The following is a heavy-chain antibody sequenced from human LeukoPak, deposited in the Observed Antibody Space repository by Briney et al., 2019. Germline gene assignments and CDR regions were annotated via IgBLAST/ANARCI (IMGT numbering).Heavy chain of an antibody. CDR2: INHSGST. CDR3: ARGLGYCSSTSCPPYYYYYYMDV. Sequence: SETLSLTCAVYGGSFSGYYWSWIRQPPGKGLEWIGEINHSGSTNYNPSLKSRVTISVDTSKNQFSLKLSSLTAADTAVYYCARGLGYCSSTSCPPYYYYYYMDVWGKGTTVTVSS. V-gene: IGHV4-34*01. J-gene: IGHJ6*03. CDR1: GGSFSGYY. D-gene: IGHD2-2*01.